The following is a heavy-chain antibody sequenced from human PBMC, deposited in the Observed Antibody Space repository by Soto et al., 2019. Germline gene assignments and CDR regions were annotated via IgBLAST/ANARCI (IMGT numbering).Heavy chain of an antibody. CDR2: ISGSGGST. J-gene: IGHJ4*02. D-gene: IGHD2-15*01. CDR3: AKDGVDIVVVVAATPFYYFDY. CDR1: GFTFSSYA. Sequence: RLSCAASGFTFSSYAMSWVRQAPGKGLEWVSAISGSGGSTYYADSVKGRLTISRDNSKNTLYLQMNSLRAEDTAVYYCAKDGVDIVVVVAATPFYYFDYWGQGTLVTVSS. V-gene: IGHV3-23*01.